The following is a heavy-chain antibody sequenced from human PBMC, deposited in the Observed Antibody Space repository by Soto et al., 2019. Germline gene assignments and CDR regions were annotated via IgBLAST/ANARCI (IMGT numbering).Heavy chain of an antibody. CDR2: IHDTGRT. J-gene: IGHJ4*02. D-gene: IGHD3-16*02. V-gene: IGHV4-4*07. Sequence: QVQLQESGPGLVRPSETLSLTCTVSGDSLSTYYWSWIRQPAGERLEWIGRIHDTGRTNYNPSLKSRVTMSVDTSKNQFSLRVNSVTAADTSVYYCARESVSGTYRFDSWGQVTLVTVSS. CDR3: ARESVSGTYRFDS. CDR1: GDSLSTYY.